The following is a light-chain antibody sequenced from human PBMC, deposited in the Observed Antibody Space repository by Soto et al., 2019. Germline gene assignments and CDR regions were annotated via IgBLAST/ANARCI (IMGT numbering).Light chain of an antibody. J-gene: IGKJ3*01. Sequence: DIQMTQSPSSLSASVGDTVTITCRASQGISSSLAWYQQKAGKVPDLLIYAASTLQSGLPSHFSGSGSGTDFTLTISSLQPEDVATYYCQEYHSPPFTFGPGTRVEIK. CDR2: AAS. CDR1: QGISSS. V-gene: IGKV1-27*01. CDR3: QEYHSPPFT.